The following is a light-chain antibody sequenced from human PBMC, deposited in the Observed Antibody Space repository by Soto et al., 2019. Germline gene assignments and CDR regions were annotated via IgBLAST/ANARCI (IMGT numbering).Light chain of an antibody. Sequence: DIQLTQSPSSLSASVRDRVTITCRASQSISSYLNWYKQKPGKAPKLLIYAASSLQSGVPSRFSGSGSGTDFTLTISSLQPEDFATYYCQQSYSTPYTFGQGTKVDIK. V-gene: IGKV1-39*01. J-gene: IGKJ2*01. CDR3: QQSYSTPYT. CDR1: QSISSY. CDR2: AAS.